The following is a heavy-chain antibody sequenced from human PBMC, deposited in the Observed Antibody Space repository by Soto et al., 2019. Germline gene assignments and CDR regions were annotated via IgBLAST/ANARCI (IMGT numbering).Heavy chain of an antibody. CDR1: GFTFSSYG. Sequence: GGSLRLSCAASGFTFSSYGMHWVRQAPGKGLEWVAVIWYDGSNKYYADSVKGRFTISRDNSKNTLYLQMNSLRAEDTAVYYCARIGINWSPFDSWGQGTLVTVSS. V-gene: IGHV3-33*01. J-gene: IGHJ4*02. CDR2: IWYDGSNK. CDR3: ARIGINWSPFDS. D-gene: IGHD1-20*01.